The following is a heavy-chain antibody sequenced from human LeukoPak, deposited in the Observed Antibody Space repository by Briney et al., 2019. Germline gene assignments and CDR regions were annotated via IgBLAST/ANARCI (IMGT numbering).Heavy chain of an antibody. V-gene: IGHV3-21*06. J-gene: IGHJ4*02. CDR2: ITSLNGHT. D-gene: IGHD5-12*01. Sequence: KSGGSLRLSCAASGFNFRNHSMNWVRQVPGKGLEWVSSITSLNGHTYYADSVKGRFTISRDNADNSLYLQMNSLRGEDTAVYYCARNFLTYNGYDLKVFDSWGQGALVTVSP. CDR3: ARNFLTYNGYDLKVFDS. CDR1: GFNFRNHS.